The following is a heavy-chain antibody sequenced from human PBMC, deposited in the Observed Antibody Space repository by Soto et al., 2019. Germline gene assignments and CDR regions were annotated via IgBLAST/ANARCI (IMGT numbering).Heavy chain of an antibody. CDR1: GLTFSTCC. V-gene: IGHV3-7*01. J-gene: IGHJ4*02. CDR2: IKQDGTEK. D-gene: IGHD6-19*01. Sequence: XGSLRLTCSASGLTFSTCCMSWVRQAPGKGLEWVASIKQDGTEKYYVDSVKGRFTISRDNARNSLLLQMSSLRAEDTAVYYCATAGYYSGWYHSVVFDHWGQGTLVTVSS. CDR3: ATAGYYSGWYHSVVFDH.